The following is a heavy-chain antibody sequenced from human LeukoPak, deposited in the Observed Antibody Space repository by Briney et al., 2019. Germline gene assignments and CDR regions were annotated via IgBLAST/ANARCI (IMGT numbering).Heavy chain of an antibody. CDR3: AKAGFGSIWHLEYFHP. D-gene: IGHD6-13*01. Sequence: PGGSLRLSCAASGFTFSSYAMSWVRQAPGKGLEWVSGISWNSGSVGYADSVKGRFTISRDNAKNSLYLHMNSLRADDTAFYYCAKAGFGSIWHLEYFHPWGQGTLVTVSS. J-gene: IGHJ1*01. CDR2: ISWNSGSV. CDR1: GFTFSSYA. V-gene: IGHV3-9*01.